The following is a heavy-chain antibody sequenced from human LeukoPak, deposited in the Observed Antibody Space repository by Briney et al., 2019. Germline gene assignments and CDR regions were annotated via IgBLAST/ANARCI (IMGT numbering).Heavy chain of an antibody. CDR3: ARAYIVVVPAANYYYYGMDV. CDR2: IIPVLGIA. Sequence: SVKVSCKASGGTFSSYAISWVRQAPGQGLEWMGRIIPVLGIANYAQKFQGRVTITADKSTSTAYMELSSLRSEDTAVYYCARAYIVVVPAANYYYYGMDVWGQGTTVTVSS. V-gene: IGHV1-69*04. CDR1: GGTFSSYA. J-gene: IGHJ6*02. D-gene: IGHD2-2*01.